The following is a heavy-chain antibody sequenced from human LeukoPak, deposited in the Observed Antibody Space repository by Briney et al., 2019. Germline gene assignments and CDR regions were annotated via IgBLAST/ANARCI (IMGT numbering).Heavy chain of an antibody. D-gene: IGHD6-13*01. Sequence: PGGSLRLSCAASGFTFSSYAMSWVRQAPGKGLEWVSAISSSGGSTYYADSVKGRFTISRDNSKNTLYLQMNSLRAEDTAVYYCAKDRSIAAAGTSGGYWGQGTLVTVSS. V-gene: IGHV3-23*01. CDR1: GFTFSSYA. CDR2: ISSSGGST. CDR3: AKDRSIAAAGTSGGY. J-gene: IGHJ4*02.